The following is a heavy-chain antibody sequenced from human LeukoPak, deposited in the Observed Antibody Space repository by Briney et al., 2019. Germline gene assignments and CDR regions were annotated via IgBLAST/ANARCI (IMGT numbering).Heavy chain of an antibody. V-gene: IGHV3-7*01. J-gene: IGHJ4*02. CDR1: GFTFSSYW. CDR3: ARDHIQWLNTFDY. CDR2: IKQDGSEK. Sequence: GGSLRLSCAASGFTFSSYWMSWVRQAPGKGLEWVANIKQDGSEKYYVDSVKGRFTISRDNAKNPLYLQMNSLRAEDTAVYYCARDHIQWLNTFDYWGQGTLVTVSS. D-gene: IGHD6-19*01.